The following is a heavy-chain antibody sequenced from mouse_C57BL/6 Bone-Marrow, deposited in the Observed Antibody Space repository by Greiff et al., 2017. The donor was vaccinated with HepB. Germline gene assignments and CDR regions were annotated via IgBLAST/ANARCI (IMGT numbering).Heavy chain of an antibody. V-gene: IGHV8-8*01. D-gene: IGHD1-1*01. CDR1: GFSLSTFGMG. Sequence: QVQLKQSGPGILQPSQTLSLTCSFSGFSLSTFGMGVGWIRQPSGKGLEWLAHIWWDDDKYYNPALKSRLTISKDTSKNQVFLKIANVDTADTATYYCARICTTVEDWYFDVWGTGTTVTVSS. J-gene: IGHJ1*03. CDR3: ARICTTVEDWYFDV. CDR2: IWWDDDK.